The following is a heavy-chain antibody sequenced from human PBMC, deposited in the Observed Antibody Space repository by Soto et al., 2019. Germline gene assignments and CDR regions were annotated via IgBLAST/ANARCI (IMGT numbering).Heavy chain of an antibody. D-gene: IGHD6-25*01. Sequence: SETLSLTCTVSGGSISSGDYYWSWIRQPPGKGLECIGSFYYSGSTNYNPSLKSRVTISADTSKNQFSLKLSSVTAADTAVYYCARTLSAVTRDAFDVWGQGTLVTVSS. CDR3: ARTLSAVTRDAFDV. J-gene: IGHJ3*01. V-gene: IGHV4-61*08. CDR1: GGSISSGDYY. CDR2: FYYSGST.